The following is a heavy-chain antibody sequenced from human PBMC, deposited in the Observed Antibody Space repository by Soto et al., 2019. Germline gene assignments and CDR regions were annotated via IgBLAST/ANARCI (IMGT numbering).Heavy chain of an antibody. CDR1: GYSFTSYW. CDR2: IDPSDSYT. CDR3: ASRSTYDILTGYSPYGMDV. D-gene: IGHD3-9*01. V-gene: IGHV5-10-1*01. J-gene: IGHJ6*02. Sequence: GESLKISCKGSGYSFTSYWISWVRQMPEKGLEWMGRIDPSDSYTNYSPSFQGHVTISADKSISTAYLQWSSLKASDTAMYYCASRSTYDILTGYSPYGMDVWGQGTTVTVSS.